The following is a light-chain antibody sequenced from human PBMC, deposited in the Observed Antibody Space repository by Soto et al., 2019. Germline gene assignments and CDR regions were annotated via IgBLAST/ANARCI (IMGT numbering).Light chain of an antibody. CDR2: GAS. J-gene: IGKJ1*01. Sequence: DIQMTHSPSTLSASLVDRVTIXLLASQSISSWLAWYQQKPGKAPKLLIYGASSLESGVPSRFSGSGSGTEFTLTISSLQPDDFATYYCQQYNYYSRTFGQGTKVDIK. CDR3: QQYNYYSRT. V-gene: IGKV1-5*01. CDR1: QSISSW.